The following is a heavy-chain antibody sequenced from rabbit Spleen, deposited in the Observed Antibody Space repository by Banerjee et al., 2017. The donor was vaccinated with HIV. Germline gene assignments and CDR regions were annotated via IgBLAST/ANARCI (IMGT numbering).Heavy chain of an antibody. CDR1: GFSFSSGYY. V-gene: IGHV1S40*01. CDR3: ARDTGTSFSTYGIDL. CDR2: IGAGSGVT. J-gene: IGHJ6*01. D-gene: IGHD7-1*01. Sequence: QQLVESGGGLVKPGESLTLTCKASGFSFSSGYYMSWVRQAPGKGLEWIGCIGAGSGVTYYASWAKGRCTISKTSSTTVTLQMTSLTAADTATYFCARDTGTSFSTYGIDLWGQGTLVTVS.